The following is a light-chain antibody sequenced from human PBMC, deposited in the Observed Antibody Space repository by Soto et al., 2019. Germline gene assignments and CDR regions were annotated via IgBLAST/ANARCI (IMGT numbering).Light chain of an antibody. CDR3: QSFDSSLSGPFYV. J-gene: IGLJ1*01. Sequence: QSVLTQPPSVSGAPGRRVTISCTGSTSNIGADYDVHWYQQLPGTAPKLLIYGNSNRPSGVPDRFSGSKSGTSASLVITGLRAEDEADYYCQSFDSSLSGPFYVFGTGTKVTVL. V-gene: IGLV1-40*01. CDR1: TSNIGADYD. CDR2: GNS.